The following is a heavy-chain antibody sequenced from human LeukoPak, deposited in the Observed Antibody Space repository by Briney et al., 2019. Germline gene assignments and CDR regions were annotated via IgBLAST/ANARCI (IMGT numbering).Heavy chain of an antibody. Sequence: TNYNPSLKSRVTISVDTSKNQFSLKLSSVTAADTAVYYCARHGYCSRTSRLYYYYGMDVWGQGTTVTVSS. CDR2: T. D-gene: IGHD2-2*03. CDR3: ARHGYCSRTSRLYYYYGMDV. J-gene: IGHJ6*02. V-gene: IGHV4-59*08.